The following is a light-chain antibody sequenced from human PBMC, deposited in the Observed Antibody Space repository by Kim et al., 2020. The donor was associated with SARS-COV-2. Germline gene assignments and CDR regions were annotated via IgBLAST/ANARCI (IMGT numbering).Light chain of an antibody. CDR1: QSVGSK. CDR3: QQYSDWPPYT. CDR2: GVS. J-gene: IGKJ2*01. V-gene: IGKV3-15*01. Sequence: VSPGERVNVSCRASQSVGSKVAWYQQKPGQAPRLLIYGVSTRVTDLPARFSGSGSGTEFTLTISSLQSEDFAVYYCQQYSDWPPYTFGRGTKLEI.